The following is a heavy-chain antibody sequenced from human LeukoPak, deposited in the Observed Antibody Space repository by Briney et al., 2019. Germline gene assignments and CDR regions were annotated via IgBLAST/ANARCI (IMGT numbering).Heavy chain of an antibody. CDR2: TNHSGST. CDR1: GGSFSGYY. D-gene: IGHD5-18*01. Sequence: NPSETLSLTCAVYGGSFSGYYWSWIRQPPGKGLEWIGETNHSGSTNYNPSLKSRVTISVDTSKNQFSLKLSSVTAADTAVYYCARARGYSYGYGGYYYGMDVWGQGTTVTVSS. V-gene: IGHV4-34*01. J-gene: IGHJ6*02. CDR3: ARARGYSYGYGGYYYGMDV.